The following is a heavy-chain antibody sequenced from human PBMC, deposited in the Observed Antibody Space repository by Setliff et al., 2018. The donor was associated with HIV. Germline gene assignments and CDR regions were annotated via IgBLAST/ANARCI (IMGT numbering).Heavy chain of an antibody. CDR2: ISPYNGNT. CDR1: GYSFTSWG. Sequence: ASVKVSCKASGYSFTSWGISWVRQAPGQRLEWMGWISPYNGNTKYIESLQGRVSMTTDTSTSTAYMEVRSLRSDDTAICYCARARGAIDLYYYMDVWGKGTTVTVSS. J-gene: IGHJ6*03. CDR3: ARARGAIDLYYYMDV. V-gene: IGHV1-18*01. D-gene: IGHD3-9*01.